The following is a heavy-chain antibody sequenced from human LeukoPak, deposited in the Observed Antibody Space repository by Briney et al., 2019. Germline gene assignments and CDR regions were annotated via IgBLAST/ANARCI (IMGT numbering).Heavy chain of an antibody. CDR2: ISSSSSYI. CDR1: GFTFSSYS. V-gene: IGHV3-21*01. Sequence: GGSLRLSCAASGFTFSSYSMNWVRQAPGKGLEWVSSISSSSSYIYYADSAKGRFTISRDNAKNSLYLQMNSLRAEDTAVYYCASISGSYEGVNYWGQGTLVTVSS. J-gene: IGHJ4*02. CDR3: ASISGSYEGVNY. D-gene: IGHD1-26*01.